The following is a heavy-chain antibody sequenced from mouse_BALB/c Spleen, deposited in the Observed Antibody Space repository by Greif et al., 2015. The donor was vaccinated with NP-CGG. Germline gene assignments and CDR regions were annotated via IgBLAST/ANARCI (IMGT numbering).Heavy chain of an antibody. CDR3: ARTPQATTFYYAMDY. CDR2: INPSTGYT. V-gene: IGHV1-7*01. D-gene: IGHD1-1*01. Sequence: VQLQQSGAELAKPGASVKMSCKASGYTFTSYWMHWVKQRPGQGLEWIGYINPSTGYTEYNQKFKDKATLTADKSSSTAYMQLSSLTSEDSAVYYCARTPQATTFYYAMDYWGQGTSVTVSS. J-gene: IGHJ4*01. CDR1: GYTFTSYW.